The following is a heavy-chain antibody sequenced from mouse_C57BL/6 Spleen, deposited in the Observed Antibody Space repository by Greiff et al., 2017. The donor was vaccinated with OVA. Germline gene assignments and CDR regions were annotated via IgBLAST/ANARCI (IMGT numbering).Heavy chain of an antibody. CDR3: VRHDYYDYDEVFAY. CDR2: IRSKSNNYAT. Sequence: EVQRVESGGGLVQPKGSLKLSCAASGFSFNTYAMNWVRQAPGKGLEWVARIRSKSNNYATYYADSVKDRFTISRDDSESMLYLQMNNLKTEDTAMYYCVRHDYYDYDEVFAYWGQGTLVTVSA. J-gene: IGHJ3*01. D-gene: IGHD2-4*01. CDR1: GFSFNTYA. V-gene: IGHV10-1*01.